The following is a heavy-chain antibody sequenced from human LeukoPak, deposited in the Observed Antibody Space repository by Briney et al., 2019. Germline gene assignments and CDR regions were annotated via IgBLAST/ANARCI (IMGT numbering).Heavy chain of an antibody. D-gene: IGHD6-19*01. CDR2: INPNSGGT. Sequence: GASVKASCKASGYTFTGYYMHWVRQAPGQGLEWMGWINPNSGGTNYAQKFQGRVTMTRDTSISTAYMELSRLRSDDTAVYYCARASVAGYYYYYMDVWGKGTTVTISS. CDR1: GYTFTGYY. V-gene: IGHV1-2*02. J-gene: IGHJ6*03. CDR3: ARASVAGYYYYYMDV.